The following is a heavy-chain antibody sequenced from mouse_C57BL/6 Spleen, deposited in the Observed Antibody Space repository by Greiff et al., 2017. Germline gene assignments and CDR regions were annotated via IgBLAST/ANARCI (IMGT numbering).Heavy chain of an antibody. CDR2: ISYDGRK. Sequence: ESGPGLVKPSQSLSLTCPVTGYSITSGYYWNWIRQFPGNKLEWMGYISYDGRKNYNPSLKNLISITRDTSKNQFFLKLNSVTTEDTATYYCARGYYGSSYYFDYWCQGTTRTVSS. D-gene: IGHD1-1*01. J-gene: IGHJ2*01. V-gene: IGHV3-6*01. CDR3: ARGYYGSSYYFDY. CDR1: GYSITSGYY.